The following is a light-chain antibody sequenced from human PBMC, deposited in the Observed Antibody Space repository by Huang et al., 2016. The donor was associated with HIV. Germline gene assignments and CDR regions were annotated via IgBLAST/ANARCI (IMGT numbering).Light chain of an antibody. Sequence: EIVLTQSPGTLSFSPGERATLSCRASQSVSCNYLAWYQHKPGQAPRLVIFGASSRDSGIPDSFSCSGSETEFTLTINRVEPDDFAVYYCHQYGTSPFTFGPGTKVDSK. CDR1: QSVSCNY. J-gene: IGKJ3*01. V-gene: IGKV3-20*01. CDR2: GAS. CDR3: HQYGTSPFT.